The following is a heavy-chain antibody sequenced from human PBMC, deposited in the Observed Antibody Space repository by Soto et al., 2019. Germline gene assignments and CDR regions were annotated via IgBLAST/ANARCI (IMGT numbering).Heavy chain of an antibody. CDR2: INHSGST. D-gene: IGHD2-2*01. V-gene: IGHV4-34*01. Sequence: QVQLQQWGAGLLKPSETLSLTCAVYGGSFSGYYWSWIRQPPGKGLEWIGEINHSGSTNYNPSLKSRVTISVDTSKNQFSLKLSSVTAADTAVYYCACCSSTSCYHYYYMDVWGKGTTVTVSS. CDR3: ACCSSTSCYHYYYMDV. J-gene: IGHJ6*03. CDR1: GGSFSGYY.